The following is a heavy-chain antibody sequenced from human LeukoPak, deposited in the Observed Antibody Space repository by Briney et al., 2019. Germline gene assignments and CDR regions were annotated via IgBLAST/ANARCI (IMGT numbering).Heavy chain of an antibody. J-gene: IGHJ4*02. CDR2: IIPIFGTA. CDR3: ARGGSGDYYGPAG. Sequence: SVTVSCKASGGTFSSYVISWVRQAPGQGLEWMGGIIPIFGTANYAQKFQGRVTITADESTSTAYMELSSLRSEDTAVYYCARGGSGDYYGPAGWGQGTLVTVSS. CDR1: GGTFSSYV. V-gene: IGHV1-69*13. D-gene: IGHD1-26*01.